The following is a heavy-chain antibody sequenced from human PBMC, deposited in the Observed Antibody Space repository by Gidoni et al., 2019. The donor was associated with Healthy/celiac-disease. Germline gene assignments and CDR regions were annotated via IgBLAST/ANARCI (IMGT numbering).Heavy chain of an antibody. CDR2: SYYSGST. CDR3: AREDASLERPSYYYYYGMDV. D-gene: IGHD1-1*01. V-gene: IGHV4-39*07. CDR1: GGPISSSSYY. Sequence: QLQLQESGPGLVKPSETLSLTCTVSGGPISSSSYYRCWLRQPPGKGLQWIGSSYYSGSTYYNPSLKSRVTISVDTSKNQFSLKLSSVTAADTAVYYCAREDASLERPSYYYYYGMDVWGQGTTVTVSS. J-gene: IGHJ6*02.